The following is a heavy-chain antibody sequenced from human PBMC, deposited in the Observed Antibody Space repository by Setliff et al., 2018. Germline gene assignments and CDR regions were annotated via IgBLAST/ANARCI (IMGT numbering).Heavy chain of an antibody. Sequence: PGGSLRLSCVVSGFSFSGYYMSWVRQAPGKGLEWVTAISSSSTYIFYADSVKGRFTISRDNARNALYLQMNSLRAEDTAVYFCAREHPPGAFSYMDVWGKGTTVTVSS. CDR1: GFSFSGYY. CDR3: AREHPPGAFSYMDV. V-gene: IGHV3-21*01. J-gene: IGHJ6*03. CDR2: ISSSSTYI.